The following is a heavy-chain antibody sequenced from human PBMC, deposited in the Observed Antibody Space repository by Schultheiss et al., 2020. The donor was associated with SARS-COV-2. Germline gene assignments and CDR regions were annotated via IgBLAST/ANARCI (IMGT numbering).Heavy chain of an antibody. V-gene: IGHV3-30*18. CDR3: AKDRLGSSSRMDV. J-gene: IGHJ6*02. D-gene: IGHD2-15*01. Sequence: GESLKISCAASGFTFSSYGMHWVRQAPGKGLEWVAVISYDGSNKYYADSVKGRFTISRDNSKNTLYLQMNSLRAEDTAVYYCAKDRLGSSSRMDVWGQGTTVTVSS. CDR2: ISYDGSNK. CDR1: GFTFSSYG.